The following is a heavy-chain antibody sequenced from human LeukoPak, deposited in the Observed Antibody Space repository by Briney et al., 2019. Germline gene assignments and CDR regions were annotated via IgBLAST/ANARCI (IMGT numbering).Heavy chain of an antibody. CDR2: IWYDGSNK. D-gene: IGHD3-22*01. CDR3: ARDSISKYYYDSSGSPPDY. Sequence: GGSLRLSCAASGFTFSSYGMTWVRQAPGKGLEWVAVIWYDGSNKYYVDSVKGRFTISRDNSKNTLYLQMNSLRAEDTAVYYCARDSISKYYYDSSGSPPDYWGQGTLVTVSS. V-gene: IGHV3-33*01. J-gene: IGHJ4*02. CDR1: GFTFSSYG.